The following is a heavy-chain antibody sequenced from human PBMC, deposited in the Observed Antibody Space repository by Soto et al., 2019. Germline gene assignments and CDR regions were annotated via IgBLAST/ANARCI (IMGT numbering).Heavy chain of an antibody. CDR1: GFSLSTSGVG. Sequence: QITLKESGPTLVKPTQTLTLTCTFSGFSLSTSGVGVAWIRQPPGKALEWLALIYWDDDKRYSPSLKSRLTITKDTSKNQVVLTMTNMDPVDTATYYCVQRGCTITSCYEGDYWGQGTLVTVSS. V-gene: IGHV2-5*02. D-gene: IGHD2-2*01. CDR3: VQRGCTITSCYEGDY. CDR2: IYWDDDK. J-gene: IGHJ4*02.